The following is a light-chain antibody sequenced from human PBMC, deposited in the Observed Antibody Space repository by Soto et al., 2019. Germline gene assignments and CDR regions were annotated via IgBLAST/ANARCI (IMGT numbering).Light chain of an antibody. CDR1: ESVSSSF. CDR3: HQYGSSPST. CDR2: GAS. J-gene: IGKJ1*01. Sequence: ENVLTQSPGTLSLSPGARATLSCRASESVSSSFLAWYQQRLGQAPRLLIYGASSRVTGIPDRFSGSGSGTDCTLTISRLEPEDFAVYYCHQYGSSPSTFGQGTKVDIK. V-gene: IGKV3-20*01.